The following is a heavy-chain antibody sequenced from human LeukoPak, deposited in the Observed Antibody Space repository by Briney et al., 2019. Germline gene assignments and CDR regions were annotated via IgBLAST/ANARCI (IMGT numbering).Heavy chain of an antibody. CDR2: IYYSGST. D-gene: IGHD4-17*01. Sequence: SETLSLTCTVSGGSISSYYWSWIRQPPGKGLEWIGYIYYSGSTNYNPSLKSRVTISVDTSKNQFSLKLSSVTAADTAVYYCARATNHPGRSSAYYYYYMDVWGKGTTVTVSS. CDR3: ARATNHPGRSSAYYYYYMDV. CDR1: GGSISSYY. J-gene: IGHJ6*03. V-gene: IGHV4-59*01.